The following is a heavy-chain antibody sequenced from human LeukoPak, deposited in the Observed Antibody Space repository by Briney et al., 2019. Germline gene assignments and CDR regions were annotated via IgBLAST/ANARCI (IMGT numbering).Heavy chain of an antibody. CDR2: IYYSGST. Sequence: SETLSLTCTVSGGSISSYYWSWIRQPPGKGLEWIGYIYYSGSTNYNPSLKSRVTVSVDTSKNQFSLKLSSVTAADTAVYYCARGMGYSYGLTYYYYGMDVWGQGTTVTVSS. D-gene: IGHD5-18*01. J-gene: IGHJ6*02. CDR3: ARGMGYSYGLTYYYYGMDV. CDR1: GGSISSYY. V-gene: IGHV4-59*01.